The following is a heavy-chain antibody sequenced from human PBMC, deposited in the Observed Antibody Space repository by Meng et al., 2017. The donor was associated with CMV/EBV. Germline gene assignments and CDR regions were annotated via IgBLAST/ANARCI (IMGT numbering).Heavy chain of an antibody. CDR3: AYTAMVTL. V-gene: IGHV3-23*01. CDR1: GFTFSSYA. J-gene: IGHJ4*02. Sequence: VQRLEAGGCLVKPGGVLSLYCAASGFTFSSYAMSWVRQAPGKGLEWGSAISGSGGSTYYADSVKGRFTISRDNSKNTLYLQMNSLRAENTAVYYCAYTAMVTLWGQGTLVTVSS. CDR2: ISGSGGST. D-gene: IGHD5-18*01.